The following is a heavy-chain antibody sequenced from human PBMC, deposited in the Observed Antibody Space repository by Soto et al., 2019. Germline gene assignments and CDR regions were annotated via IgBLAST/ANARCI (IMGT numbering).Heavy chain of an antibody. CDR1: GYPFSDNQ. CDR2: INPKSDDT. V-gene: IGHV1-2*02. CDR3: ARKHSLDYIRWGLDP. D-gene: IGHD4-4*01. Sequence: GASVKVSCKASGYPFSDNQIHWLRRAPGQGLEWMGRINPKSDDTNYAQKFQGRVTMTRGTSIDTAYLELTGLTSDDTATYYCARKHSLDYIRWGLDPWGQRPLVTLST. J-gene: IGHJ5*02.